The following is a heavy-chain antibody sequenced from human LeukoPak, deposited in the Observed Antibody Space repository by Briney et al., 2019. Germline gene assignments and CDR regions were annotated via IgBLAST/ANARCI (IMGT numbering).Heavy chain of an antibody. Sequence: PGGSLRLSCAASGFTFDDYAMHWVRQAPGKGLEWVSGISWNSGSIGYADSVKGRFTISRDNAKNSLYLQMNSLRAEDTALYYCAKSRGDYYGSGSCFDYWGQGTLVTVSS. V-gene: IGHV3-9*01. J-gene: IGHJ4*02. CDR3: AKSRGDYYGSGSCFDY. CDR1: GFTFDDYA. CDR2: ISWNSGSI. D-gene: IGHD3-10*01.